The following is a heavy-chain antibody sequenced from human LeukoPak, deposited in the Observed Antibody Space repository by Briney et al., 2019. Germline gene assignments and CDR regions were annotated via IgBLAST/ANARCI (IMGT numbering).Heavy chain of an antibody. Sequence: GGSLRLSCAASGFAFSTYSMIWVRQAPGKGLEWVANIREDGSEKFYVDSVKGRFTLSRDNAKNSLYLQMNSLRVEDTAVYYCARFDYYGSGSLFDYWGQGTLVTVSS. CDR1: GFAFSTYS. CDR3: ARFDYYGSGSLFDY. D-gene: IGHD3-10*01. V-gene: IGHV3-7*01. CDR2: IREDGSEK. J-gene: IGHJ4*02.